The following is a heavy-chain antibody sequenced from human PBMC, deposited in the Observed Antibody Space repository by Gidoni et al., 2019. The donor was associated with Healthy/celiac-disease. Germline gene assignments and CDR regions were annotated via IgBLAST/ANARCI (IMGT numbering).Heavy chain of an antibody. V-gene: IGHV3-11*06. D-gene: IGHD6-13*01. Sequence: QVQLVESGGGLVKPGGSLRLSCAASGFTFSDYYMSWIRQAPGKGLEWVSYISSSSSYTNYADSVKGRFTISRDNAKNSLYLQMNSLRAEDTAVYYCARVARYSSSWPPDYWGQGTLVTVSS. CDR1: GFTFSDYY. CDR3: ARVARYSSSWPPDY. J-gene: IGHJ4*02. CDR2: ISSSSSYT.